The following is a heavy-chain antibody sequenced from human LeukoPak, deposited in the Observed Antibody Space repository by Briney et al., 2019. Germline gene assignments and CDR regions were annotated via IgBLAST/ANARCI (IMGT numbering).Heavy chain of an antibody. CDR1: GFTFSRYW. V-gene: IGHV3-7*01. CDR3: ARSVYSGYYYSSRYFDL. CDR2: IKQDGSET. Sequence: PGGSLRLSCAAAGFTFSRYWMTCGRQAPGKGLWWGANIKQDGSETSHVDSVKGGFTILRDNAKNSLFLRMNSLRAEDTAVYYCARSVYSGYYYSSRYFDLWGRGTLVTVSS. D-gene: IGHD1-26*01. J-gene: IGHJ2*01.